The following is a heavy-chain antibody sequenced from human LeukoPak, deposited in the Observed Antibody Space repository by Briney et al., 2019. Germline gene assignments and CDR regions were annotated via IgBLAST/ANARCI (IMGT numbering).Heavy chain of an antibody. J-gene: IGHJ5*02. V-gene: IGHV1-18*01. Sequence: GASVKVSCKASGYTFTSYGISWVRQAPGQGLEWMGWISAYNGNTNYAQKFQGRVTMTTDTSTSTAYMELRSLRSDDTAVYYCARGRQLVPNNWFDPWGQGTLVTVSS. CDR3: ARGRQLVPNNWFDP. CDR1: GYTFTSYG. CDR2: ISAYNGNT. D-gene: IGHD6-6*01.